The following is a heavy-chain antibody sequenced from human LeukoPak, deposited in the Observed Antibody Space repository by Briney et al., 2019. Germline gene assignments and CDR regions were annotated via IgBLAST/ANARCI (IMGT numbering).Heavy chain of an antibody. CDR1: GDSVSSNSAA. D-gene: IGHD3-22*01. J-gene: IGHJ5*02. V-gene: IGHV6-1*01. CDR3: ARDPLFDYYDSSGYGWFDP. Sequence: SQTLSLTCAISGDSVSSNSAAWNWIRQSPSRGLEWLGRTYYRSKWYNDYAVSVKSRITINPDTSKNQFSLQLNSVTPEDTAVYYCARDPLFDYYDSSGYGWFDPWGQGTLVTVSS. CDR2: TYYRSKWYN.